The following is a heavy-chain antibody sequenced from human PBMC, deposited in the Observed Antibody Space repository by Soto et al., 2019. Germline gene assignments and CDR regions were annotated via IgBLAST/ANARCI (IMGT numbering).Heavy chain of an antibody. CDR1: GFTVSSNY. J-gene: IGHJ4*02. Sequence: EVQLVESGGGLVQPGGSLRLSCAASGFTVSSNYMSWVRQAPGKGLEWVSVIYSGGSTYYADSVKGRFTISRHNSKNTLYLKMNALRAEGAAVYSWARDKGYYLDQWGQGTLVTFPS. CDR3: ARDKGYYLDQ. CDR2: IYSGGST. V-gene: IGHV3-53*04.